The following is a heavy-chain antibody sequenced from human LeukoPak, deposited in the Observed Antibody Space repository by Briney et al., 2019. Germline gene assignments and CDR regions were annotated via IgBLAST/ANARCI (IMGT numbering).Heavy chain of an antibody. CDR2: IIPIFGTA. V-gene: IGHV1-69*13. Sequence: ASVKVSCKASGGTFSSYAISWVRQAPGQGLEWMGGIIPIFGTANYAQKFQDRVTITADESTSTAYMELSSLRSEDTAVYYCATSSLKNAFDIWGQGTMVTVSS. CDR3: ATSSLKNAFDI. CDR1: GGTFSSYA. J-gene: IGHJ3*02.